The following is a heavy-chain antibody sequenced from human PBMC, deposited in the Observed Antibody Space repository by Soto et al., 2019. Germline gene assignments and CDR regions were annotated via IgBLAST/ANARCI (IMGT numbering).Heavy chain of an antibody. CDR1: GFTVSSNY. CDR2: IFSGGST. J-gene: IGHJ6*02. D-gene: IGHD3-10*01. CDR3: ARDMVRAMDV. Sequence: SLRLSCAASGFTVSSNYMSWVRQAPGKGLEWVSVIFSGGSTYYADSVKGRFTISRDNSKNTLCLQMNSLRAEDTAVYYCARDMVRAMDVWGQGTTVTVSS. V-gene: IGHV3-66*01.